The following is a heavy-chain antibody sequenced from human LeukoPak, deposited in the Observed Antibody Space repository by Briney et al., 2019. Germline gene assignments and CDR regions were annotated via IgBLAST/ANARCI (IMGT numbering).Heavy chain of an antibody. CDR2: ISGSDGST. CDR3: AKDGTIFAPWAEITPVYFDY. CDR1: GFTFSSYA. D-gene: IGHD3-9*01. J-gene: IGHJ4*02. Sequence: PGGSLRLSCAAPGFTFSSYAMSWVRQAPGKGLEWVSAISGSDGSTYYADSVKGRFTISRDNSKNTLYLQMNSLRAEDTAVYYCAKDGTIFAPWAEITPVYFDYWGQGTLVTVSS. V-gene: IGHV3-23*01.